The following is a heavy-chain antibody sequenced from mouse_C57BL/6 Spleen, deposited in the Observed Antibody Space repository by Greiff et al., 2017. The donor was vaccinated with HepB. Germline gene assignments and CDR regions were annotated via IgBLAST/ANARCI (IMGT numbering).Heavy chain of an antibody. CDR3: ARAPPYAMDY. V-gene: IGHV5-17*01. CDR2: ISSGSSTI. Sequence: EVKLMESGGGLVKPGGSLKLSCAASGFTFSDYGMHWVRQAPEKGLEWVAYISSGSSTIYYADTVKGRFTISRDNAKNTLFLQMTSLRSEDTAMYYCARAPPYAMDYWGQGTSVTVSS. J-gene: IGHJ4*01. CDR1: GFTFSDYG.